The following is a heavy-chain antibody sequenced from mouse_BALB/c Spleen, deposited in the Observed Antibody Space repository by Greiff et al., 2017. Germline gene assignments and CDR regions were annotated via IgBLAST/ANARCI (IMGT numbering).Heavy chain of an antibody. D-gene: IGHD2-14*01. J-gene: IGHJ2*01. Sequence: EVHLVESGPGLVKPSQSLSLTCTVTGYSITSDYAWNWIRQFPGNKLEWMGYISYSGSTSYNPSLKSRISITRDTSKNQFFLQLNSVTTEDTATYYCARNYYRYDVGYFDYWGQGTTLTVSS. CDR2: ISYSGST. CDR3: ARNYYRYDVGYFDY. CDR1: GYSITSDYA. V-gene: IGHV3-2*02.